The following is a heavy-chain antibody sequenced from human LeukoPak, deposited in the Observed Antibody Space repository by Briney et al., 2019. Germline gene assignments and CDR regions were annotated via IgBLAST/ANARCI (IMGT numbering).Heavy chain of an antibody. CDR3: ARGTPGSYLGY. D-gene: IGHD3-16*02. Sequence: GASVRVSCKASGYTFTAYYLHWVRQAPGQGLEWMGWINPNSGGTNYAQKFKGWVTLTRDTSINTTYMELSRLASDVTAVYLCARGTPGSYLGYWGQGTLVTVSS. CDR1: GYTFTAYY. V-gene: IGHV1-2*04. J-gene: IGHJ4*02. CDR2: INPNSGGT.